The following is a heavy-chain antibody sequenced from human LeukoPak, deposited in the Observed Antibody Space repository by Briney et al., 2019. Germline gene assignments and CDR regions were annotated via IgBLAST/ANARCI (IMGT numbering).Heavy chain of an antibody. J-gene: IGHJ5*02. V-gene: IGHV3-30-3*01. D-gene: IGHD2-2*01. CDR3: ARVPVPAAISWFDP. CDR2: ISYDGSNK. Sequence: GGSLRLSCAASGFTFSSYAMHWVRQAPGKGLEWVAVISYDGSNKYYADSVKGRFTISRDNAKNTLYLQMNSLRAEDTAVYYCARVPVPAAISWFDPWGQGTLVTVSS. CDR1: GFTFSSYA.